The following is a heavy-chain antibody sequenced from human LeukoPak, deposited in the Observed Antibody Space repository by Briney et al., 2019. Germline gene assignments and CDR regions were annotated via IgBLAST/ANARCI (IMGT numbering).Heavy chain of an antibody. V-gene: IGHV1-8*01. J-gene: IGHJ3*02. CDR3: ARGGYYGRFLEWLFQHDAFDI. CDR1: GYTFTSYD. Sequence: ASVKVSCKASGYTFTSYDINWVRQATGQGLEWMGWMNPNSGNTGYAQKFQGRVTMTRNTSISTAYMELSSLRSEDTAVYYCARGGYYGRFLEWLFQHDAFDIWGQGTMVTVSS. CDR2: MNPNSGNT. D-gene: IGHD3-3*01.